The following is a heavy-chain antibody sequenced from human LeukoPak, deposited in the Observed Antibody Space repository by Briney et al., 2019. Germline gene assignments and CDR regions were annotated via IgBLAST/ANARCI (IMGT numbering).Heavy chain of an antibody. J-gene: IGHJ1*01. CDR2: ISAYNGNT. Sequence: VASVKVSCKASGYTFNRYGISWVRQAPGQGLEWMGWISAYNGNTKNAQNLQGRVTMTTDTSTTTAYMELRSLKSDDTAVYYCARGHSTSWPEYFQHWGQGTLVTPSA. CDR1: GYTFNRYG. V-gene: IGHV1-18*01. CDR3: ARGHSTSWPEYFQH. D-gene: IGHD6-13*01.